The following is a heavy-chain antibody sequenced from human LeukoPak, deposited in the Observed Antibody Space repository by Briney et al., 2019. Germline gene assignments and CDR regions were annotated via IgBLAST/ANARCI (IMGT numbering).Heavy chain of an antibody. Sequence: SETLSLTCAVYGGSFSGYYWSWIRQPPGKGLEWIGEINHSGSTNYNPSLKSRVTISVDTSKNQFSLKLSSVTPEDTAVYYCAGSALAAAGLFDYWGQGTLVTVSS. D-gene: IGHD6-13*01. CDR3: AGSALAAAGLFDY. CDR1: GGSFSGYY. CDR2: INHSGST. J-gene: IGHJ4*02. V-gene: IGHV4-34*01.